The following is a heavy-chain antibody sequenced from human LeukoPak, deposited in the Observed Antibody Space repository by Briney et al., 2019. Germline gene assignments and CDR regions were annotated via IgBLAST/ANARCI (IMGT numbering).Heavy chain of an antibody. CDR3: TTGSNRYDSSDFDH. D-gene: IGHD3-22*01. Sequence: AGGSLRLSCAASGFTFSNAWMNWVRQAPGKGLEWVGRIYRKADGGTTEYYAPVKGRFTISRDDSENTLYLQMNSLKTEDTAVYYCTTGSNRYDSSDFDHWGQGTLVTVSS. CDR2: IYRKADGGTT. V-gene: IGHV3-15*01. J-gene: IGHJ4*02. CDR1: GFTFSNAW.